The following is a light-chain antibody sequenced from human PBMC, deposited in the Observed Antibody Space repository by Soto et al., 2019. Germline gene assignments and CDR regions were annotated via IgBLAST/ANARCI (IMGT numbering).Light chain of an antibody. CDR3: SSYAASNSVI. V-gene: IGLV2-8*01. Sequence: SALTQPPSASGSPGQSVTISCTGTSSDIGDYAYVSWYQQHPDKAPKLIISEVTKRPSGVPDRFSGSKSGNTASLTVSGLQAEDEADYYCSSYAASNSVIFGGGTKLTVL. J-gene: IGLJ2*01. CDR1: SSDIGDYAY. CDR2: EVT.